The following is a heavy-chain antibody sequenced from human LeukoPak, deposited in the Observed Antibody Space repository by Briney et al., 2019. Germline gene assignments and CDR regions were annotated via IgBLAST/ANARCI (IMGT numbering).Heavy chain of an antibody. D-gene: IGHD3-9*01. Sequence: PGGSLRLSCAASGFTFSSYSMNWVRQAPGKGLEWVSSISSSSSYIYYADSVKGRFTISRDNAKNSLYLQMNSLRAEDTAVYYCARDTGILTGYFDYWGQGTLVTVSS. CDR1: GFTFSSYS. CDR3: ARDTGILTGYFDY. CDR2: ISSSSSYI. V-gene: IGHV3-21*01. J-gene: IGHJ4*02.